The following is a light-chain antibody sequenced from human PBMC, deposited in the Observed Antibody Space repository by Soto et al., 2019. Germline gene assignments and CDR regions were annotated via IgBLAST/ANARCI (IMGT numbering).Light chain of an antibody. J-gene: IGKJ4*01. CDR3: QQLSLYPLT. Sequence: QLTQSPSSLSASVVDRVTLTFRASQGIGSYLAWYQQKPGKAPKLLIYVTSTLQTGVPSRFSGSGSGADFTLTISSLQPEDSATYYCQQLSLYPLTFGGGTKVDIK. V-gene: IGKV1-9*01. CDR2: VTS. CDR1: QGIGSY.